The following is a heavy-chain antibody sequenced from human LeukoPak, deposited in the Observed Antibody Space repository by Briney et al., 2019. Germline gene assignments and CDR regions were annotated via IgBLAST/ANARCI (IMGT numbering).Heavy chain of an antibody. D-gene: IGHD3/OR15-3a*01. CDR3: ATSYDMGWLIGY. Sequence: GGSLRLSCAASGFTFGDTWMNWVRQVPGQGLEWVANIEQDGSEKFYVASVKGRFTISRDNGKSSLYLQTNSLRAEDTALYYCATSYDMGWLIGYWGQGTLVTVSS. CDR2: IEQDGSEK. CDR1: GFTFGDTW. V-gene: IGHV3-7*03. J-gene: IGHJ4*02.